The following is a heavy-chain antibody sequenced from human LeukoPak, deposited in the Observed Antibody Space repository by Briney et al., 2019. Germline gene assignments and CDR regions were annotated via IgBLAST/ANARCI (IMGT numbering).Heavy chain of an antibody. CDR3: VRDIAPIGAVWFDP. CDR2: ISDDGRAT. V-gene: IGHV3-74*01. CDR1: GFTVKRYY. J-gene: IGHJ5*02. D-gene: IGHD6-13*01. Sequence: GGSLRLSCAASGFTVKRYYMYWIRQAPGRGPMWVSRISDDGRATLYADFAKGRFTISRDSAKNTVYLQMNSLRVEDTALYYCVRDIAPIGAVWFDPWGQGTLVTVSS.